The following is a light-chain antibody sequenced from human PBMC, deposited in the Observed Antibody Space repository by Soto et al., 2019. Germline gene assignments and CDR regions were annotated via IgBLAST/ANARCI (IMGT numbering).Light chain of an antibody. V-gene: IGKV1-5*01. Sequence: DIQMTQSPSTLSASAGDRVTITCRASQSINSWLAWYQQKPGKAPKILIYGASTLQSGVPPRFGGSGSGTVFTLTISSLQPEDFATYFCQQVHDYPITFGGGTKVEIK. CDR1: QSINSW. J-gene: IGKJ4*01. CDR2: GAS. CDR3: QQVHDYPIT.